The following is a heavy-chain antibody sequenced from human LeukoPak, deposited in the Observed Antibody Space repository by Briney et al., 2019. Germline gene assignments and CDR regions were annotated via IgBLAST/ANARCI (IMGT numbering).Heavy chain of an antibody. J-gene: IGHJ4*01. CDR2: ISTSGTII. Sequence: PGGPLRLSCAASGFTFSDYYMSWIRQAPGKGLEWVSYISTSGTIIYYADSVKGRFTISRDNAKNSLYLQMNSLRAEDTAVYYCARDPSYSNTWEANSFDSWGRGTLVTVSS. CDR1: GFTFSDYY. D-gene: IGHD6-13*01. V-gene: IGHV3-11*01. CDR3: ARDPSYSNTWEANSFDS.